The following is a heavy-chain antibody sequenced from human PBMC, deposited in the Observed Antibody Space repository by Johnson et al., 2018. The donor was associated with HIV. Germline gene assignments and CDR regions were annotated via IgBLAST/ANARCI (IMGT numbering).Heavy chain of an antibody. V-gene: IGHV3-23*04. J-gene: IGHJ3*02. D-gene: IGHD1-7*01. Sequence: VQLVESGGGVVQPGRYLRLSCAASGFTFSSYAMSWVRQAPGKGLEWVSAISGSGGSTYYADSVKGRFTISRDNAKNSLYLQMNSLRAEDTAVYYCARDGRITGTKDAFDIWGQGTMVTVSS. CDR3: ARDGRITGTKDAFDI. CDR1: GFTFSSYA. CDR2: ISGSGGST.